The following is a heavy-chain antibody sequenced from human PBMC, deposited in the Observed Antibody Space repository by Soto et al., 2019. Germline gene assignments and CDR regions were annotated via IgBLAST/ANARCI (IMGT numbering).Heavy chain of an antibody. CDR3: AADYYNINGYYFVY. J-gene: IGHJ4*02. D-gene: IGHD3-22*01. CDR2: IVVGSGNT. V-gene: IGHV1-58*01. CDR1: GFTFISSA. Sequence: SVKVSCKASGFTFISSAVQWVRQARGQRLEWIGWIVVGSGNTNYAQKFQERVTITRDMSTRTAYMELSSLRSEDTAVYYCAADYYNINGYYFVYWGQGTLVTVSS.